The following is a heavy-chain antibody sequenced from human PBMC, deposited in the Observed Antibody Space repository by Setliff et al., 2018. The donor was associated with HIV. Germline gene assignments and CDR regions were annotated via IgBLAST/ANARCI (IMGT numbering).Heavy chain of an antibody. V-gene: IGHV4-61*01. Sequence: SETLSLTCTVSGDSITSGSFFWTWIRQNPGKGLEWIGYIYYSGSTNYNPSLKSRVTILVDSSRNQFSLRLSSVTAADTAVYYCARHRYYDILFDPWGQGTLVTVSS. D-gene: IGHD3-9*01. CDR3: ARHRYYDILFDP. J-gene: IGHJ5*02. CDR2: IYYSGST. CDR1: GDSITSGSFF.